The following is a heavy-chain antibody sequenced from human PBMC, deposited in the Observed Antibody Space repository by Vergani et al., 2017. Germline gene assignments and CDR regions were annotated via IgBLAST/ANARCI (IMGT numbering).Heavy chain of an antibody. V-gene: IGHV3-23*01. J-gene: IGHJ4*02. CDR1: GFTFSSYA. CDR3: AKDGPGGYSYGRVTFDY. Sequence: EVQLLESGGGLVQPGGSLRLSCAASGFTFSSYAMSWVRQAPGKGLEWVSAISGSGGSTYYADSVKGRFTISRDNSKNTLYLQMNSLRAEDTAVYYCAKDGPGGYSYGRVTFDYWGQGTLVTVSS. CDR2: ISGSGGST. D-gene: IGHD5-18*01.